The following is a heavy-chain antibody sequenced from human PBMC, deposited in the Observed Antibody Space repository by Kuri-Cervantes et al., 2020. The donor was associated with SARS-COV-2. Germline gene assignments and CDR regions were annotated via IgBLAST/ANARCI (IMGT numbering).Heavy chain of an antibody. Sequence: LSLTCAASGFTFSSYAMSWVRQAPGKGLEWVSAISGSGGSTYYADSVKGRFTISRDNSKNTLYLQMNSLRAEDTAVYYCAREGDIVVVHDAFDIWGQGTMVTVSS. V-gene: IGHV3-23*01. D-gene: IGHD2-2*01. CDR1: GFTFSSYA. CDR3: AREGDIVVVHDAFDI. CDR2: ISGSGGST. J-gene: IGHJ3*02.